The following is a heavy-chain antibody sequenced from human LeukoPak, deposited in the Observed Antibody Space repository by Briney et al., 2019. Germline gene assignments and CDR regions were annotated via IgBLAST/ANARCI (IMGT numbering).Heavy chain of an antibody. CDR3: ARDVFGDHGDY. V-gene: IGHV4-34*01. J-gene: IGHJ4*02. Sequence: PSETLSLTCAVYGGSFSGYYWSWIRQPPGKGLEWIGKINHSGSTNYNPSLKSRVTISVDTSKNQFSLKLSSVTAADTAVYYCARDVFGDHGDYWGQGTLVTVSS. D-gene: IGHD4-17*01. CDR1: GGSFSGYY. CDR2: INHSGST.